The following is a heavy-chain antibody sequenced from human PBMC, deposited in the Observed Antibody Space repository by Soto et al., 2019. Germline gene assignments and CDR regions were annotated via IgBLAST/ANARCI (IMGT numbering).Heavy chain of an antibody. Sequence: SETLSLTCTVSGGSISRYCWSWFRQPPGKGMEWIGYIYYNGSTNYNPSLKSRVTISVDTSKNQFSLKLSSVTAADTAVYYCARDRPARASGYPLNPPYTYIYMLFWGQGTTVTVS. J-gene: IGHJ6*02. CDR2: IYYNGST. V-gene: IGHV4-59*01. CDR1: GGSISRYC. CDR3: ARDRPARASGYPLNPPYTYIYMLF. D-gene: IGHD5-12*01.